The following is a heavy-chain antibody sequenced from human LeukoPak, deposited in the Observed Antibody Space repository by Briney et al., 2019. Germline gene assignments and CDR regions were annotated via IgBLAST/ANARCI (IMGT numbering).Heavy chain of an antibody. CDR3: ARHDSTSWYNYFDY. V-gene: IGHV4-59*08. CDR2: IYFNGNT. Sequence: SETLSLTCTVSGASISSYYWSWIRQPPGKGLEWIGYIYFNGNTNYNPSLESRGTMSVETSKNQFSLKLSSVTAADTAVCYCARHDSTSWYNYFDYWGQGILVTVSS. CDR1: GASISSYY. D-gene: IGHD2-2*01. J-gene: IGHJ4*02.